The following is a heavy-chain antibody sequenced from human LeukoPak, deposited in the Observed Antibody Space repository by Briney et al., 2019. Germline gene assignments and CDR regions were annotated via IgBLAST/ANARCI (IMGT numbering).Heavy chain of an antibody. CDR2: TSSSGSTI. CDR1: GFIFSDYN. Sequence: GRSLRLSCAASGFIFSDYNMSWIRQAPGKGLEWVSYTSSSGSTIYYADSVKGRFTISRDNAKNSLYLQMNSLRAEATAMYYCARDTTGTTWGGERNWFDPWGQGTLVTVSS. CDR3: ARDTTGTTWGGERNWFDP. J-gene: IGHJ5*02. V-gene: IGHV3-11*01. D-gene: IGHD1-1*01.